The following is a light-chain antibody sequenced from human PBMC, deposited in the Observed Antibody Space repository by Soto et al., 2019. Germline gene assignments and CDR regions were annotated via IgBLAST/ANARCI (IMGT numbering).Light chain of an antibody. J-gene: IGKJ4*01. Sequence: DIQMTQSPSSLSASVGDRVTIICRASQSVSTRLAWYQQKPGKAPKILIYDASKLEPGVPSTLSGSGSGAEFTLTISSLQPDDFGTYYCQQYSSYPLTFGGGTKVDIK. CDR2: DAS. CDR3: QQYSSYPLT. V-gene: IGKV1-5*02. CDR1: QSVSTR.